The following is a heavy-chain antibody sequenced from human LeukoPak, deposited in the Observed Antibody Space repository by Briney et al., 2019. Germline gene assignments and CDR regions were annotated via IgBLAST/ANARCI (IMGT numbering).Heavy chain of an antibody. CDR1: GYTLTELS. D-gene: IGHD6-19*01. CDR2: FDPEDGET. Sequence: ASVKVSCKVSGYTLTELSMHWVRQAPGKGLEWMGGFDPEDGETIYAQKFQGRVTMTEDTSTDTAYMELSSLRSEDTAVYYCATDPHYSSGWYWFDPWGQGTLVTVSS. CDR3: ATDPHYSSGWYWFDP. V-gene: IGHV1-24*01. J-gene: IGHJ5*02.